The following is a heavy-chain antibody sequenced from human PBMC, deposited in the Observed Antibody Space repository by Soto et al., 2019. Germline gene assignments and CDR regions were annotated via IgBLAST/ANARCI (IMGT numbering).Heavy chain of an antibody. CDR3: ARDHGGYVTYFDY. V-gene: IGHV3-23*01. J-gene: IGHJ4*02. CDR2: ISGSGGST. D-gene: IGHD5-12*01. CDR1: GFTFSSDA. Sequence: PWGSLRLSCAASGFTFSSDATSWFRQAPGKGLEWVSAISGSGGSTYYADSVKGRFTISRDNSKNTLHLQMNSLRAEDTAVYYWARDHGGYVTYFDYCGKRTPVIVAS.